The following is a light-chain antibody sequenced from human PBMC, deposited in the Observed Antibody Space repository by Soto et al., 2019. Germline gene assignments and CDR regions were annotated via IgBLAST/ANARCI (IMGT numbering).Light chain of an antibody. CDR2: EVT. CDR3: SSYTSSTTVV. V-gene: IGLV2-18*02. Sequence: QSALTQPPSVSGSPGQSVTISCTGTSGDVGTYNRVSWYQQPPGTAPKLMIYEVTNRPSGVPDRFSGSKSGNTASLPISGLQAEDEADYYCSSYTSSTTVVFGGGTKLPVL. J-gene: IGLJ2*01. CDR1: SGDVGTYNR.